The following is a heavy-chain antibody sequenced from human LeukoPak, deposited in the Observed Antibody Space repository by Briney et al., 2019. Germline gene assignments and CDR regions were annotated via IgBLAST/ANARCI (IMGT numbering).Heavy chain of an antibody. D-gene: IGHD5-24*01. J-gene: IGHJ4*02. CDR2: INHSGST. CDR1: GGSFSGYY. V-gene: IGHV4-34*01. CDR3: ARGRSVRARDGYKPLDY. Sequence: KRSETLSLTCAVYGGSFSGYYWSWIRQPPGKGLEWIGEINHSGSTNYNPSLKSRVTISVDTSKNQFSLKLSSVTAADTAVYYCARGRSVRARDGYKPLDYWGQGTLVTVSS.